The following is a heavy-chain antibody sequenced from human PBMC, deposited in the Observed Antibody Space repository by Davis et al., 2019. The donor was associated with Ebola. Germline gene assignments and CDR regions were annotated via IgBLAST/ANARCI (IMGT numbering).Heavy chain of an antibody. CDR1: GFTVSSNY. D-gene: IGHD3-9*01. J-gene: IGHJ6*02. Sequence: GESLKISCAASGFTVSSNYMSWVRQAPGKGLEWVSVIYSGGSTYYADSVKGRFTISRDNSKNTLYLQMNSLRAEDTAVYYCARREPNYDILTGYQYYYGMDVWGQGTTVTVSS. V-gene: IGHV3-66*01. CDR3: ARREPNYDILTGYQYYYGMDV. CDR2: IYSGGST.